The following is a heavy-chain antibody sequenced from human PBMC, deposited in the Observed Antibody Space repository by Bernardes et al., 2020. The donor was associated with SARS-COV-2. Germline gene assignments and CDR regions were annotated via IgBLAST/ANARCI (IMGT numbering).Heavy chain of an antibody. V-gene: IGHV3-23*01. Sequence: GGSLRLSCVASGISFSNYAMSWVRQAPGRGLEWVPVITGNGDITYYADSVKGRFTISRDNSKNTLYLQMNSLKIEDTAVYYCARDQWRPDYYYGLDVWGQGTKVTVS. J-gene: IGHJ6*02. CDR2: ITGNGDIT. CDR3: ARDQWRPDYYYGLDV. CDR1: GISFSNYA. D-gene: IGHD6-19*01.